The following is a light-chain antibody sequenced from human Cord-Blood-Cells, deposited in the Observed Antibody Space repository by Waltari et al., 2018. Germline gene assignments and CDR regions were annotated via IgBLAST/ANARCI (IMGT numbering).Light chain of an antibody. CDR2: LNSDGSH. V-gene: IGLV4-69*01. J-gene: IGLJ2*01. Sequence: QLVLTQSPSASASLGASAKLNCTLRNGHSSYAIAWNQQQQEKGPRYLMKLNSDGSHSKGDGFPDRFSGSSSGAERYLTISSLQSEDEADYYCQTWGTGIVVFGGGTKLTVL. CDR1: NGHSSYA. CDR3: QTWGTGIVV.